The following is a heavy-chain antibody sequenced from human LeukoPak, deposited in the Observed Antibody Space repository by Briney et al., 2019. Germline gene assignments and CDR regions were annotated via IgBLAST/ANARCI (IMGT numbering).Heavy chain of an antibody. J-gene: IGHJ4*02. Sequence: NPSETLSLTCAVSGYSISSGYYWGWIRQPPGKGLEWIGEISHSGSTNYNPSLKSRVTISVDTSKNQFSLKLSSVTAADTAVYYCARFRKLLPRAAGDYWGQGTLVTVSS. CDR2: ISHSGST. CDR1: GYSISSGYY. V-gene: IGHV4-38-2*01. D-gene: IGHD1-26*01. CDR3: ARFRKLLPRAAGDY.